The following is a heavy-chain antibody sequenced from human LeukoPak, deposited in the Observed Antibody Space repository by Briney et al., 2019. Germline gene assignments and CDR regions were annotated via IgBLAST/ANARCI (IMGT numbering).Heavy chain of an antibody. D-gene: IGHD3-3*01. CDR2: IKPGGNEK. Sequence: GGSLRLSCAASGFTCNNYWMTWVRQGPGKGLEWVANIKPGGNEKYYVDSVKGRFTISRDNVKNSLYLQMNSLRAEDTAIYYCATFRFLGTWGQGTMVTVSP. CDR3: ATFRFLGT. V-gene: IGHV3-7*03. J-gene: IGHJ3*01. CDR1: GFTCNNYW.